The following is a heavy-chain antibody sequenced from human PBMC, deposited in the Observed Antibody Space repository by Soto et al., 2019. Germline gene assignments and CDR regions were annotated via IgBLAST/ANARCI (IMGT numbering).Heavy chain of an antibody. CDR1: GFTVSINY. CDR3: ARATVARRYYGMDV. Sequence: GGSLRLSCAASGFTVSINYMSWVRHAPGKGLEWVSVIYSGGSTYYADSVKGRFTISRDNSKNTLYLQMNSLRAEDTAVYYCARATVARRYYGMDVWGQGTTVTVSS. J-gene: IGHJ6*02. CDR2: IYSGGST. D-gene: IGHD6-19*01. V-gene: IGHV3-53*01.